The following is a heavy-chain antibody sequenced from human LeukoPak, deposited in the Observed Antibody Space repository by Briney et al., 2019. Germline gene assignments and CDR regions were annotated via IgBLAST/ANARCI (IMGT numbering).Heavy chain of an antibody. D-gene: IGHD3-3*01. CDR3: ARDSPHDITRFDY. V-gene: IGHV3-30-3*01. J-gene: IGHJ4*02. CDR2: ISYDGSNK. Sequence: GGSLRLSCAASGFTFSSYAMHWVRQAPGKGLEWVAVISYDGSNKYYADSVKGRFTISRDNSKNTLYLQMNSLRAEDTAVYYCARDSPHDITRFDYWGQGTLVTVSS. CDR1: GFTFSSYA.